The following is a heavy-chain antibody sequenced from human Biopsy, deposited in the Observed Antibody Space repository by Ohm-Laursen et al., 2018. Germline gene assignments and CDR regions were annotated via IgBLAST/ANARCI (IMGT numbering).Heavy chain of an antibody. J-gene: IGHJ5*01. V-gene: IGHV3-48*01. CDR2: ISSTSSAT. CDR3: ATELLPPGVGGPWLES. Sequence: GSLRLSCAASGFTFSTYAMNWVRQAPGQGLEWISYISSTSSATYYADSVKGRFTVSRDNAKNSLYLQMNSLRAADTAKYYCATELLPPGVGGPWLESWGQGISVTVSS. CDR1: GFTFSTYA. D-gene: IGHD3-10*01.